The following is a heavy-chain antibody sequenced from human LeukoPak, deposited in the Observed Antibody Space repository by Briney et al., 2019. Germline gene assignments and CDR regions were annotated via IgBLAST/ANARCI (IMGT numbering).Heavy chain of an antibody. CDR3: AKDGTGLLWFGELKYWFDP. CDR2: ISSSSTV. Sequence: GGSLRLSCAASGFTFSSYNMNWVRQAPGKGLEWVSSISSSSTVYYADSVKGRFTISRDNSKNTLYLQMNSLRAEDTAVYYCAKDGTGLLWFGELKYWFDPWGQGTLVTVSS. J-gene: IGHJ5*02. V-gene: IGHV3-69-1*01. D-gene: IGHD3-10*01. CDR1: GFTFSSYN.